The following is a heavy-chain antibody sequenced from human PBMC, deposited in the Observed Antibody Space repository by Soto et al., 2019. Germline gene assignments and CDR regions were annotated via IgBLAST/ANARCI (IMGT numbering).Heavy chain of an antibody. CDR1: GYTFTSYG. CDR3: ARTPYYYYMDV. J-gene: IGHJ6*03. CDR2: ISAYTGNT. V-gene: IGHV1-18*01. Sequence: ASVKLSCKASGYTFTSYGINWVRQAPGQGLEWMGWISAYTGNTNYAQKFQGRVTMTTDTSTSTAYMELRSLRSDDTAMYYCARTPYYYYMDVSGKGTTVTVSS.